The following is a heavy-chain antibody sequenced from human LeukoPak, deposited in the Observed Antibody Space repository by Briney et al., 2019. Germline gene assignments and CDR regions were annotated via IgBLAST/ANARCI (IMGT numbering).Heavy chain of an antibody. CDR3: AREASDIVVVPAAMDYYFDY. CDR1: GGSFSGYH. D-gene: IGHD2-2*01. CDR2: INHSGST. Sequence: PSETLSLTCAVYGGSFSGYHWSWIRQPPGKGLEWIGEINHSGSTNYNPSLKSRVTISVDTSKNQFSLKLSSVTAADTAVYYCAREASDIVVVPAAMDYYFDYWGQGTLVTVSS. V-gene: IGHV4-34*01. J-gene: IGHJ4*02.